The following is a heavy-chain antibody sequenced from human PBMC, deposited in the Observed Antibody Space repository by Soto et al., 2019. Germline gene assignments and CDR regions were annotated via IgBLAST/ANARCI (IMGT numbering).Heavy chain of an antibody. CDR1: GFTFTRYG. J-gene: IGHJ4*02. Sequence: GGSLRLSCAASGFTFTRYGMHWIRQAPGKGPEWVAVISYDGSIKKYGNSVKGRFTISRDNSKNTVYLQMTSLRGDDTAVHYCAKEVQSTYGWPFDYWGQGTLVTVSS. D-gene: IGHD3-10*01. CDR3: AKEVQSTYGWPFDY. V-gene: IGHV3-30*18. CDR2: ISYDGSIK.